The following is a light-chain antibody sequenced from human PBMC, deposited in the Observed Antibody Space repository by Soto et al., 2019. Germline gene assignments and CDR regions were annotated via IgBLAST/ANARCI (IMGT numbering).Light chain of an antibody. J-gene: IGKJ1*01. CDR3: QQYGSSGT. Sequence: EIVLTQSPGTLSLSPGQRGTLSCRASQNIRSNYVAWFQQKPGQAPRLLIYGESNRATGIPDRFSGSGSGTDFTLTISRLEPEDFAVYYCQQYGSSGTFGQGTKVDIK. V-gene: IGKV3-20*01. CDR1: QNIRSNY. CDR2: GES.